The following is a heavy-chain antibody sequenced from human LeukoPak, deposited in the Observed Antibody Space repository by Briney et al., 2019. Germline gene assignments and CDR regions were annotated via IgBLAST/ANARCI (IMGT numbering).Heavy chain of an antibody. CDR1: GFTFSSYS. D-gene: IGHD1-7*01. Sequence: GGSPRLSCAASGFTFSSYSMNWVRQAPGKGLEWVSSISSSSSYIYYADSVKGRFTISRDNAKNSLYLQMNSLRAEDTAVYYCARDRTGTTFGDFDYWGQGTLVTVSS. J-gene: IGHJ4*02. CDR2: ISSSSSYI. V-gene: IGHV3-21*01. CDR3: ARDRTGTTFGDFDY.